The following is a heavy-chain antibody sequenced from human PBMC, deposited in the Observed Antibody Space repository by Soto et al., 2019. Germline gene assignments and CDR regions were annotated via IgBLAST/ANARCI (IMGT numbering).Heavy chain of an antibody. CDR2: IYYSGST. CDR3: ARVDRTARSYYYGMDV. J-gene: IGHJ6*02. V-gene: IGHV4-30-4*01. Sequence: QVQLQESGPGLVKPSQTLSLTCTVSGGSISSGDYYWSWIRQPPGKGLEWIGYIYYSGSTYYNPSLMSRVTLSVDTSKNQFSLKLSSVTAADTAVYYCARVDRTARSYYYGMDVWGQGTTVTVSS. CDR1: GGSISSGDYY.